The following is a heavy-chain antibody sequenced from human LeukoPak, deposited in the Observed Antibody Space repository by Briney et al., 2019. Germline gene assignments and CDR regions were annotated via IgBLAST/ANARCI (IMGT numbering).Heavy chain of an antibody. CDR3: ARGPGGRSGYYPLEDYYYYYYMDV. J-gene: IGHJ6*03. CDR2: IIPIFGTA. CDR1: GGTFSSYA. V-gene: IGHV1-69*06. D-gene: IGHD3-22*01. Sequence: SVKVSCKASGGTFSSYAISWVRQAPGQGLEWMGGIIPIFGTANYAQKFQGRVTITADKSTSTAYMELSSLRSDDTAVYYCARGPGGRSGYYPLEDYYYYYYMDVWGKGTTVTVSS.